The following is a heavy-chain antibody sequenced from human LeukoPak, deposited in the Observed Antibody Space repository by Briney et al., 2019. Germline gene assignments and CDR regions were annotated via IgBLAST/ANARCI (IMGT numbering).Heavy chain of an antibody. CDR1: GFTFSSYA. J-gene: IGHJ4*02. CDR2: ISGSGGST. Sequence: GGSLRLSCAASGFTFSSYAMSWVRQAPGRGLEWVSAISGSGGSTYYADSVKGRFTISGDNSKNTLYLQMNSLRAEDTAVYYCAKGINYDFWSGYYSDYWGQGTLVTVSS. D-gene: IGHD3-3*01. V-gene: IGHV3-23*01. CDR3: AKGINYDFWSGYYSDY.